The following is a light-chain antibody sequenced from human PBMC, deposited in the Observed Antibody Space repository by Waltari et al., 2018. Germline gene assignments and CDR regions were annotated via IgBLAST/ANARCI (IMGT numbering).Light chain of an antibody. V-gene: IGLV1-47*01. J-gene: IGLJ2*01. CDR3: ASWDESLSGFVV. Sequence: QSGLTQPPSASGTPGQRVIISCSGSTSNIVSNYVYWYQHVPGAAPKLLIYRNEQRPSGAPDLFSCSKSGASASLAISGLRSEDEAHYFCASWDESLSGFVVFGGGTKLTVL. CDR2: RNE. CDR1: TSNIVSNY.